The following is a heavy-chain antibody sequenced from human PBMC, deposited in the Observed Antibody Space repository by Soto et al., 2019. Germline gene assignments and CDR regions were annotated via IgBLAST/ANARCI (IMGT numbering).Heavy chain of an antibody. J-gene: IGHJ1*01. D-gene: IGHD6-13*01. Sequence: AASVKVSCKASGYTFTSYGTSWVRQAPGQGLEWMGWISAYNGNTNYAQKLQGRVTMTTDTSTSTAYMELRSLRSDDTAVYYCAREPYSSSWYTGEYFQHWGQGTLVTVSS. CDR1: GYTFTSYG. V-gene: IGHV1-18*01. CDR3: AREPYSSSWYTGEYFQH. CDR2: ISAYNGNT.